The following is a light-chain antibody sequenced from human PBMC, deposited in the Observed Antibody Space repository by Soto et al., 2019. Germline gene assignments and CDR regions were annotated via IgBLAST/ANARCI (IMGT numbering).Light chain of an antibody. V-gene: IGKV3-20*01. Sequence: ETVLTQSPGTLSLSPGERATLSCRASQPVFIRYLAWYQQKPGQAPRLLIYGASTRATGIPDRFSGSGSGTDFTLTISGLQSDDFAVYFCQQYKNWPPWTFGHGTKVEIK. CDR2: GAS. J-gene: IGKJ1*01. CDR1: QPVFIRY. CDR3: QQYKNWPPWT.